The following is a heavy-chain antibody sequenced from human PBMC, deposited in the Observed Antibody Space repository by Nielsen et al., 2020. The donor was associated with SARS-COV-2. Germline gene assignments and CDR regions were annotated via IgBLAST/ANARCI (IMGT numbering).Heavy chain of an antibody. J-gene: IGHJ5*02. CDR1: GGSFSGYY. D-gene: IGHD2-15*01. Sequence: SETLSLTCAVYGGSFSGYYWSWIRQPPGKGLEWIGEINHSGSTNYNPSLKSRVTISVDTSKNQFSLKLSSVTAADTAVYYCARYVVVVVAATAEWFDPWGQGTLVTVSS. CDR2: INHSGST. CDR3: ARYVVVVVAATAEWFDP. V-gene: IGHV4-34*09.